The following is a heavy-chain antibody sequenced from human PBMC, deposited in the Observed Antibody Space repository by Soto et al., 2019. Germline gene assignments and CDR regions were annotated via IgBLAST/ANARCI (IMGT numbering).Heavy chain of an antibody. Sequence: QVQLVESGGGVVQPGRSLRLSCAASGFTFSNYGMHWVRQAPGKGLEWVAVISYDGSNKYYADSVKGRFTISRDNSKNTLYLQMNSLSAEDTAVYYCAKEDDYGDRRKAFDIWGQGTMVTVSS. J-gene: IGHJ3*02. CDR3: AKEDDYGDRRKAFDI. CDR1: GFTFSNYG. V-gene: IGHV3-30*18. CDR2: ISYDGSNK. D-gene: IGHD4-17*01.